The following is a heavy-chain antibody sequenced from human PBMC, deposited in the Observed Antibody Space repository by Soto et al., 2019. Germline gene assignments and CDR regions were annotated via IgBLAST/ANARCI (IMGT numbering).Heavy chain of an antibody. V-gene: IGHV1-46*01. CDR1: GFSFSDYF. Sequence: ASVKVSCKASGFSFSDYFMHWVRQAPGQGLEWMGIINPSGDSRNYAQKFQGRVTITRDTSTSTVYMDLSSLKASDTALYYCARRQGYSSNGMDVWGQGTTVTVS. CDR2: INPSGDSR. CDR3: ARRQGYSSNGMDV. J-gene: IGHJ6*02. D-gene: IGHD5-18*01.